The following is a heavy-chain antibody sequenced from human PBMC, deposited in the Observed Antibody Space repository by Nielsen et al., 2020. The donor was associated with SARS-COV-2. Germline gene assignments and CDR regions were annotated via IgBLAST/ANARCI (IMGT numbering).Heavy chain of an antibody. Sequence: GESLKISCAASGFTFSDYYMSWIRQAPGKGLEWVSYISSSGSTIYYADSVKGRFTISRDNAKNSLYLQMNSLRAEDTAVYYCASILRSRGWFDPWGQGTLVTVSS. CDR2: ISSSGSTI. D-gene: IGHD3-3*01. J-gene: IGHJ5*02. CDR1: GFTFSDYY. CDR3: ASILRSRGWFDP. V-gene: IGHV3-11*01.